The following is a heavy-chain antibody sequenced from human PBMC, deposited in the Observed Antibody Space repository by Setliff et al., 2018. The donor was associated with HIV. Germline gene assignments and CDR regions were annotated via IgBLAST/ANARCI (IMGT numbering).Heavy chain of an antibody. D-gene: IGHD3-22*01. V-gene: IGHV3-30*04. CDR2: IAYDGSNK. J-gene: IGHJ4*02. CDR1: GFTFSSNA. CDR3: ARAYNVYDYRFDSSGYDY. Sequence: PGGSLRLSCAASGFTFSSNAMHWVRQAPGKGLEWVAVIAYDGSNKYYADSVKGRFTISRDNSKNMMNLQMNSLRAEDTAVYYCARAYNVYDYRFDSSGYDYWGQGTLVTVSS.